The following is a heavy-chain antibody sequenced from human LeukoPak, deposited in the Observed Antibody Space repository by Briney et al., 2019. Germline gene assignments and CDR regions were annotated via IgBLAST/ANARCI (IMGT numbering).Heavy chain of an antibody. D-gene: IGHD4-11*01. CDR3: ARSNDYSINY. V-gene: IGHV4-34*01. J-gene: IGHJ4*02. CDR1: GGSFSGYY. Sequence: PSETLSLTCAVYGGSFSGYYWSWIRQPPGKGLEWIGEINHSGSTNYNPSLKSRVTISVDTSKNQFSPKLSSVTAADTAVYYCARSNDYSINYWGQGTLVTVSS. CDR2: INHSGST.